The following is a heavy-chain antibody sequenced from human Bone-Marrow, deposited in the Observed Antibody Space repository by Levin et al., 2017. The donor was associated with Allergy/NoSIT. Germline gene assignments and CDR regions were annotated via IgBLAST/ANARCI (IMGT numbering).Heavy chain of an antibody. D-gene: IGHD2/OR15-2a*01. CDR2: IWNGGTSK. CDR1: GFTFSDYG. V-gene: IGHV3-33*01. CDR3: ARDAAHAEYYFDY. J-gene: IGHJ4*02. Sequence: GESLKISSAASGFTFSDYGFHWVRQTPGEGLEWVAVIWNGGTSKYYADSVTGRFTISRDDSANTLYLQMNSLRAEDTAVYYCARDAAHAEYYFDYWGQGILVTVS.